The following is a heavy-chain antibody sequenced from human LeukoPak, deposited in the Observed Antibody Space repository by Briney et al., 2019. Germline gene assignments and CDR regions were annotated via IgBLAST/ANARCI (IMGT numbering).Heavy chain of an antibody. V-gene: IGHV4-61*01. J-gene: IGHJ2*01. Sequence: SETLSLTCTVSGDSVRTNNYYWSWIRQPPGKGLEWIGYIYYSGSTNYNPSLKSRVTISVDTSKNQFSLKLSSVTAADTAVYYCARDGRGDSIAVAGTSGPYWYFDLWGRGTLVTVSS. CDR3: ARDGRGDSIAVAGTSGPYWYFDL. D-gene: IGHD6-19*01. CDR2: IYYSGST. CDR1: GDSVRTNNYY.